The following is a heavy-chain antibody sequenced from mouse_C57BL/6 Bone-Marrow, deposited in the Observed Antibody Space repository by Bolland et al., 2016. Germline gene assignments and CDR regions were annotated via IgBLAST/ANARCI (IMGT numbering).Heavy chain of an antibody. Sequence: ATYYADSVKDRFTISRDDSQSMLYLQMNNLKTEDTAMYYCVREREVYHGSRKDFDYWGQGTT. V-gene: IGHV10-3*01. J-gene: IGHJ2*01. CDR2: AT. CDR3: VREREVYHGSRKDFDY. D-gene: IGHD1-1*01.